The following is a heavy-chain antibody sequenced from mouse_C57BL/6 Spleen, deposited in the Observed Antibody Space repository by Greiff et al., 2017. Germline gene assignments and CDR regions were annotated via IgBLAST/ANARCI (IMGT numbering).Heavy chain of an antibody. CDR1: GFTFSSYG. CDR2: ISSGGSYT. V-gene: IGHV5-6*01. CDR3: GRHEGGYYFDY. D-gene: IGHD1-1*02. J-gene: IGHJ2*01. Sequence: EVKLVESGGDLVKPGGSLKLSCAASGFTFSSYGMSWVRQTPDKRLEWVATISSGGSYTYYTESVKGRFTISRDNAKNNPFLQISSLKSEDTAMYYCGRHEGGYYFDYWGQGTTLTVAS.